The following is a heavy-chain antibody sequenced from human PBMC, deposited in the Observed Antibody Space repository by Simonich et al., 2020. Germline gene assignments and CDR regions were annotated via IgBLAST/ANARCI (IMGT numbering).Heavy chain of an antibody. CDR3: ARGASIAAAGTID. CDR1: GYTFTGYY. Sequence: QVQLVQSGAEVKKPGASVKVSCKASGYTFTGYYMHWVRQAPGQGLEWMGGINPTSGGTNDAQKFQGRLTMTRDTSISTAYMELSRLRSDDTAVYYCARGASIAAAGTIDWGQGTLVTVSS. D-gene: IGHD6-13*01. J-gene: IGHJ4*02. CDR2: INPTSGGT. V-gene: IGHV1-2*02.